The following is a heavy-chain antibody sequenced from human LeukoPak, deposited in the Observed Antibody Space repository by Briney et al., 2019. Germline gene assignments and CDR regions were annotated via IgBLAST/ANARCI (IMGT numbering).Heavy chain of an antibody. D-gene: IGHD1-1*01. CDR1: GGSISSSNW. Sequence: SGTLSLTCAVSGGSISSSNWWSWVRQPPGKGLEWIGEIYHSGSTYYNPSLKSRVTISVDTSKNQFSLKLSSVTAADTAVYYCARGNWNDVVGYYFDYWGQGTLVTVSS. CDR3: ARGNWNDVVGYYFDY. CDR2: IYHSGST. J-gene: IGHJ4*02. V-gene: IGHV4-4*02.